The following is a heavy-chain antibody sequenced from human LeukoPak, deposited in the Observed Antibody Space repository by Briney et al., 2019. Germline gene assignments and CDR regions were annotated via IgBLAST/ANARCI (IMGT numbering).Heavy chain of an antibody. CDR2: ISSSGSTI. CDR1: GFTFSDSY. J-gene: IGHJ4*02. Sequence: GGSLRLSCAASGFTFSDSYTSWISQAPGKGLEWVSYISSSGSTIYYADSVKGRFTISRDNAKNSLYLQMNSLRAEDTAVYYCARIEMATIEDYFDYWGQGTLVTVSS. V-gene: IGHV3-11*01. D-gene: IGHD5-24*01. CDR3: ARIEMATIEDYFDY.